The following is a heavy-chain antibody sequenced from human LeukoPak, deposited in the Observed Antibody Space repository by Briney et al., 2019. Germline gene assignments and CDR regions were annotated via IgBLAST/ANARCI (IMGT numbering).Heavy chain of an antibody. Sequence: SETLSLTCTVSGGSISSYYWSWIRQPPGKGLEWIGYIYYSGSTNYNPSLKSRVTISVDTSKNHFSLKLSSVTAADTAVYYCARTTEGGYTYDYFYYYCMDVWGKGTTVTISS. CDR2: IYYSGST. J-gene: IGHJ6*03. CDR1: GGSISSYY. V-gene: IGHV4-59*01. CDR3: ARTTEGGYTYDYFYYYCMDV. D-gene: IGHD5-18*01.